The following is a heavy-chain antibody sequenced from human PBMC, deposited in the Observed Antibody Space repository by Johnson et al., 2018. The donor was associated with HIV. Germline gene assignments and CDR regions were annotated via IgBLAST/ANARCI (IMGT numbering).Heavy chain of an antibody. D-gene: IGHD3-3*02. J-gene: IGHJ3*02. CDR2: ISSSDRTI. V-gene: IGHV3-11*04. Sequence: QVQLVESGGGLVKPGGSLRLSCADSGFTFRDYNMTWIRQAPGKGLEWVSYISSSDRTIYYVDSVKGRFTISRDNAKTSLYLQMNSLRAEDQAVYYCAVAVFRLSSSASDDAFDIWGQGTMLTVYS. CDR3: AVAVFRLSSSASDDAFDI. CDR1: GFTFRDYN.